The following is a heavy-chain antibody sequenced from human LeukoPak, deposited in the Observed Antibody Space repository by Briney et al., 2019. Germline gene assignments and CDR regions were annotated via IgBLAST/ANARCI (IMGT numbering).Heavy chain of an antibody. CDR3: ARDWGNYDILTGWWRYYYYYGMDV. J-gene: IGHJ6*02. CDR2: ISACNGKT. Sequence: ASVKVSCKASGYTFTSYGISWVRQAPGQGREWMGLISACNGKTNYARKLQGRVTMTTDTSTSTAYMELRSLRSDDTAVYYCARDWGNYDILTGWWRYYYYYGMDVWGQGTKVTVSS. CDR1: GYTFTSYG. V-gene: IGHV1-18*01. D-gene: IGHD3-9*01.